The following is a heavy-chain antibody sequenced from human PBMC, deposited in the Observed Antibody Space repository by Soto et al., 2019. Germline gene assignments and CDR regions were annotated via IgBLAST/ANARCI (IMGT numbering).Heavy chain of an antibody. D-gene: IGHD5-18*01. CDR3: AKIPPGYSYGYFYFAY. V-gene: IGHV1-3*01. CDR1: GYTFTSYA. Sequence: ASVKVSCKASGYTFTSYAMHWVRHAPGQRLEWMGWINAGNGNTKYSQKFQGRVTITRDTSASTAYMELNSLRAEDTAVYYCAKIPPGYSYGYFYFAYWGQGTLVTVSS. CDR2: INAGNGNT. J-gene: IGHJ4*02.